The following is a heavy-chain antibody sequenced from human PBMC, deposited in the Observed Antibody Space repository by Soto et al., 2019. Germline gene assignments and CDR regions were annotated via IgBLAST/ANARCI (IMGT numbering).Heavy chain of an antibody. CDR1: GYTFTNYG. CDR3: ARGELHCSRTSCYTSWFDP. Sequence: ASVKVSCKTSGYTFTNYGINWVRQAPGQGLEWMGWISGYNGKTNFAQKLQGRVTMTTDTSTSTAYMDLRSLRSDDTAVYYCARGELHCSRTSCYTSWFDPWGQGTLVTVSS. J-gene: IGHJ5*02. V-gene: IGHV1-18*01. CDR2: ISGYNGKT. D-gene: IGHD2-2*02.